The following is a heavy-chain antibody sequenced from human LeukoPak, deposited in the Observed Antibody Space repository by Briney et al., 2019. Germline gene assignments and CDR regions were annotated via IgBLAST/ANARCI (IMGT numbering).Heavy chain of an antibody. J-gene: IGHJ4*02. CDR1: GFTFSSYA. CDR2: ISGSGNGT. Sequence: AGGSLRLSCAASGFTFSSYAMSWVRQAPGKGLEWVSGISGSGNGTDFADSVKGRFTVSRDNFKNTLYLQMNSLRAEDTALYYCARKLWHRNDCWGQGTLVTVSS. D-gene: IGHD3-16*01. V-gene: IGHV3-23*01. CDR3: ARKLWHRNDC.